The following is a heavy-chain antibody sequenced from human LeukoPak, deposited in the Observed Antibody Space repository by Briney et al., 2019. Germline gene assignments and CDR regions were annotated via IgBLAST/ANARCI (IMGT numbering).Heavy chain of an antibody. CDR1: GFTVSSNY. CDR2: IYSGGST. J-gene: IGHJ4*02. Sequence: GGVLLLSCAAAGFTVSSNYMRGGRRAPGKGLEGVSGIYSGGSTYYADSVKGRFTISRDNSKTTLYLQMNSLRAADTAVYYCASRGYIYGRDYWGQGTLVTVSS. D-gene: IGHD5-18*01. V-gene: IGHV3-53*01. CDR3: ASRGYIYGRDY.